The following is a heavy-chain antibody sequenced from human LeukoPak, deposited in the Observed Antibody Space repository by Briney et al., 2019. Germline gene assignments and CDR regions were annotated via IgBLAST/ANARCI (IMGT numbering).Heavy chain of an antibody. CDR3: AKLGSSSWFYNYFDY. J-gene: IGHJ4*02. D-gene: IGHD6-13*01. V-gene: IGHV3-23*01. Sequence: GGSLRLSCAASGFTFSNYAMSWVRQAPGKGLEWVSAISGSGGSTYYADSVKGRFTISRDNSKNTLYLQMNSLRAEDTAVYYCAKLGSSSWFYNYFDYWGQGTLVTVSS. CDR1: GFTFSNYA. CDR2: ISGSGGST.